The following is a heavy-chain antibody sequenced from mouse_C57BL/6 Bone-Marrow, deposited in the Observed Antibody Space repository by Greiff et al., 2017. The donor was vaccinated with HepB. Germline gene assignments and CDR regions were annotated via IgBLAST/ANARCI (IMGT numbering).Heavy chain of an antibody. J-gene: IGHJ1*03. CDR2: SRNKANDYTT. V-gene: IGHV7-1*01. CDR3: ARDGYDGRYFDV. Sequence: EVKLVESGGGLVQSGRSLRLSCATSGFTFSDFYMEWVRQAPGKGLEWIAASRNKANDYTTEYSASVKGRFIVSRDTSQSILYLQMNALRAEDTAIYYCARDGYDGRYFDVWGTGTTVTVSS. D-gene: IGHD2-3*01. CDR1: GFTFSDFY.